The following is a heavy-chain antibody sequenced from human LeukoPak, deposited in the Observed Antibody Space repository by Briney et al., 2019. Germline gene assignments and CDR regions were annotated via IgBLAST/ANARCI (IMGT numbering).Heavy chain of an antibody. CDR3: ARTRPPRWVGGYFDY. CDR1: RGSVSRGSYY. CDR2: IYYSGST. Sequence: SETLSLTCTVSRGSVSRGSYYWSWIRQPPGKGLEWIGYIYYSGSTNYNPSLKSRVTISVDTSKNQFSLKLSSATAADTAVYYCARTRPPRWVGGYFDYWGQGTLVTVSS. V-gene: IGHV4-61*01. D-gene: IGHD1-26*01. J-gene: IGHJ4*02.